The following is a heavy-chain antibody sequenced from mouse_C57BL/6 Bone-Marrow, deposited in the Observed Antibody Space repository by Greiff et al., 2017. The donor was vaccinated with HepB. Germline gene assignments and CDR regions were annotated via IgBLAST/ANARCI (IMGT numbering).Heavy chain of an antibody. D-gene: IGHD3-2*02. CDR2: IDPGNGDT. CDR3: RSSGPGFAY. CDR1: GFNFKDDY. V-gene: IGHV14-4*01. J-gene: IGHJ3*01. Sequence: EVQLQQSGAELVRPGASVKLSCTASGFNFKDDYMHWVKQRPEKGLEWIGWIDPGNGDTEYASKFQGKATITADTSSNTAYLQLSSLTSEDTAVYYCRSSGPGFAYWGQGTLVTVSA.